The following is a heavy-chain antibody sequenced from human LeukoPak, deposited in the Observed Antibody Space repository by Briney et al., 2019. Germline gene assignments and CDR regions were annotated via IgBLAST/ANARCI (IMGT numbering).Heavy chain of an antibody. CDR3: ARESRIQRVWSGYPRGFDP. CDR2: IIPIFGTA. CDR1: GGTFSSYA. Sequence: SVKVSCKASGGTFSSYAISWVRQAPGQGLEWMGGIIPIFGTANYAQKFQGGVTITTDESSSTAYMELSSLRSEDTAVYYCARESRIQRVWSGYPRGFDPWGQGTLVTVSS. J-gene: IGHJ5*02. D-gene: IGHD3-3*01. V-gene: IGHV1-69*05.